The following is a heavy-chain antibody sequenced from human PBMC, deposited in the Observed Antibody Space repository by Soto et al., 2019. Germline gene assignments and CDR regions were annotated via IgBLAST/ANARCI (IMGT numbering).Heavy chain of an antibody. V-gene: IGHV3-30*18. J-gene: IGHJ4*02. CDR1: GLTFNIYG. CDR3: AKDQASGQGSFDS. Sequence: VKLVESGGGVVQPGGSLRLSCEASGLTFNIYGMHWVRQAPDKGLEWVALISYDGSNQYYADSVKGRFTISRDNSKNTLFLQMNSLRADDTAVYYCAKDQASGQGSFDSWGQGTLVTVSS. CDR2: ISYDGSNQ.